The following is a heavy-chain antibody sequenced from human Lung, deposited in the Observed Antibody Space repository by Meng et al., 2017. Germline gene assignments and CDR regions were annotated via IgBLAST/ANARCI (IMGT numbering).Heavy chain of an antibody. V-gene: IGHV3-74*01. J-gene: IGHJ4*02. CDR2: ITGDGSST. CDR3: ARGGVTTDD. CDR1: GFTFSTHW. D-gene: IGHD4-17*01. Sequence: EVQLVGAGGGLLRPGGSRRLSGAASGFTFSTHWMHWVRQAPGKGLEWVSRITGDGSSTIYADSVQGRFTMSRDNAKNTLSLQMNSLRAEDTAVYYCARGGVTTDDWGQGTLVTVSS.